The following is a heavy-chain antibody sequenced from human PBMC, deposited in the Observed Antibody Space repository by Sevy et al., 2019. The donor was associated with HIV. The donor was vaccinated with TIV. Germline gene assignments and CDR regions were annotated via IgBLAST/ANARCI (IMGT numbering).Heavy chain of an antibody. D-gene: IGHD3-22*01. CDR1: GYNLNNYY. CDR3: ARVYYYDYSGPGY. V-gene: IGHV1-46*02. Sequence: ASVKVSCKASGYNLNNYYIHWVRQAPGQGLEWMGLINPSGGSTSYAQKFQGRVTMTWDTSTSTLHMELSSLRSEDTAVYYCARVYYYDYSGPGYWGQGTLVTVSS. J-gene: IGHJ4*02. CDR2: INPSGGST.